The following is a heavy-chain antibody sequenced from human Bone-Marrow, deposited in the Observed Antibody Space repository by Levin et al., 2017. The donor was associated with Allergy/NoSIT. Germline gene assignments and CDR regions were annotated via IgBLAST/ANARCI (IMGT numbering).Heavy chain of an antibody. CDR1: GFTFSDYS. Sequence: PGGSLRLSCAASGFTFSDYSVTWVRQAPGKGLEWVSYISSTSSAIYYADSVKGRFTISRDNAKNSLYLQMNSLRAEDTAVYYCARSWRPGSDGYFDLWGRGTLVTVSS. D-gene: IGHD1-26*01. V-gene: IGHV3-48*01. J-gene: IGHJ2*01. CDR3: ARSWRPGSDGYFDL. CDR2: ISSTSSAI.